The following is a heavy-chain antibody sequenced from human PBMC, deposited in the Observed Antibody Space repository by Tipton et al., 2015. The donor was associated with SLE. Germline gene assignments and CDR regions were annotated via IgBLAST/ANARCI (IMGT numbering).Heavy chain of an antibody. CDR3: ARFLEWLTASFDL. Sequence: TLSLTCTVSGGSISSGGYYWSWIRPHPGKGLEWIGYIYYSGSTYYNPSLKSRVTMSVDTSKNQFSLKLSSVTAADTAVYYCARFLEWLTASFDLWGRGTLVTVSS. V-gene: IGHV4-31*03. J-gene: IGHJ2*01. D-gene: IGHD3-3*01. CDR2: IYYSGST. CDR1: GGSISSGGYY.